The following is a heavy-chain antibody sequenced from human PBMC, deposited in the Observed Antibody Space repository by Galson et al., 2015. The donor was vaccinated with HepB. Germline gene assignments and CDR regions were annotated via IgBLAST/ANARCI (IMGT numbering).Heavy chain of an antibody. D-gene: IGHD3-22*01. CDR2: INPNSGGT. CDR1: GYTFTGYY. J-gene: IGHJ4*02. V-gene: IGHV1-2*04. Sequence: SVKVSCKASGYTFTGYYMHWVRQAPGQGLEWMGRINPNSGGTNYAQKFQGWVTMTRDTSISTAYMELSRLRSDDTAVYYCAREGYYYDSSGYQGRLYYFDYWGQGTLVTVSS. CDR3: AREGYYYDSSGYQGRLYYFDY.